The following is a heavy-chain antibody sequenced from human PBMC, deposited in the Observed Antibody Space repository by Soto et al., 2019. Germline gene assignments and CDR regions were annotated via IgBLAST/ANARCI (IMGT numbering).Heavy chain of an antibody. J-gene: IGHJ3*02. Sequence: PGGSLRLSCAAARFTFSSYAMSWVCQAPGKGLEWVSGISGRGGSTYYADSVKGRFTISRDNSKNTLYLQMNSLRAEDTALYYCANADPTWDDAFDIWGQGTMVTVSS. CDR2: ISGRGGST. V-gene: IGHV3-23*01. D-gene: IGHD1-26*01. CDR1: RFTFSSYA. CDR3: ANADPTWDDAFDI.